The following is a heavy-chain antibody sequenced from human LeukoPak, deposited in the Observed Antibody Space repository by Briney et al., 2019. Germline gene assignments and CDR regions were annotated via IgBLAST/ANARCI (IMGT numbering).Heavy chain of an antibody. J-gene: IGHJ5*02. D-gene: IGHD2-2*01. V-gene: IGHV3-23*01. Sequence: GGSPRLSCAASGFTSTSYAMSWVRPAPGNGLEWVSAISVSGGSTYYADSVKGRFTISRDNSKNTLYLQMDSLRAEDTAVYYCAKGAWDCSSTSCYFNWFDPWGQGTLVTVSS. CDR1: GFTSTSYA. CDR3: AKGAWDCSSTSCYFNWFDP. CDR2: ISVSGGST.